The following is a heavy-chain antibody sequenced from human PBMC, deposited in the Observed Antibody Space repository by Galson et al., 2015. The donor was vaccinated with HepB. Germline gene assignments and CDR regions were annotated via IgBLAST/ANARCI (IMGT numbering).Heavy chain of an antibody. CDR3: ARDETIFGVVLHYFDY. V-gene: IGHV1-2*02. J-gene: IGHJ4*02. CDR1: GYTFTGYY. CDR2: INPNSGGT. Sequence: SVKVSCKASGYTFTGYYMHWVRQAPGQGLEWMGWINPNSGGTNYAQKFQGRVTMTRDTSISTAYMELSRLRSDDTAVYYCARDETIFGVVLHYFDYWGQGTLVTVSS. D-gene: IGHD3-3*01.